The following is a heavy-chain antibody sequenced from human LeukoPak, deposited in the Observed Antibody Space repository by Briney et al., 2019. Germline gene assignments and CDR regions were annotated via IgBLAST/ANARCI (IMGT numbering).Heavy chain of an antibody. Sequence: ASVKVSCKASGYTFTSYDINWVRQATGQGLEWMGWMNPNSGNTGYAQKFQGRVTMTRNTSISTAYMELSSLRSEDTAVYYCARGGLLDCGGDCYSFDYFDYWGQGTLVTVSS. J-gene: IGHJ4*02. CDR2: MNPNSGNT. D-gene: IGHD2-21*02. CDR1: GYTFTSYD. V-gene: IGHV1-8*01. CDR3: ARGGLLDCGGDCYSFDYFDY.